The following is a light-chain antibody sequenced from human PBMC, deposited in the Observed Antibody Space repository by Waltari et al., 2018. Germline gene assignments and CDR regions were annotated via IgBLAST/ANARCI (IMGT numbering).Light chain of an antibody. CDR3: QQYNNWPPAT. CDR2: VAS. CDR1: QSVSSN. V-gene: IGKV3-15*01. Sequence: EIVMTQSPATLSVSPGERVTLSCRASQSVSSNLAWYQRKPGQAPRLLIYVASTRAAGIPARFSGSGSGTEFTLTISSLQSEDFAIYYCQQYNNWPPATFGGGTKVEI. J-gene: IGKJ4*01.